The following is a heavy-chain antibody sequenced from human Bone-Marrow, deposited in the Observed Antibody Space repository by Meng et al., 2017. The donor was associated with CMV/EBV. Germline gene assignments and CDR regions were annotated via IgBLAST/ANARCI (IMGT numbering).Heavy chain of an antibody. CDR2: INHSGST. J-gene: IGHJ4*02. CDR3: SRRLPHYGSGSQSLDD. Sequence: GSLRLSCAVYGGSFSGNYWSWIRQPPGKGLEWIGEINHSGSTNYNPSLKSRVTISVDTSKNQFSLKVSSVTAADTAVYYCSRRLPHYGSGSQSLDDWGQGTLVTVSS. CDR1: GGSFSGNY. V-gene: IGHV4-34*01. D-gene: IGHD3-10*01.